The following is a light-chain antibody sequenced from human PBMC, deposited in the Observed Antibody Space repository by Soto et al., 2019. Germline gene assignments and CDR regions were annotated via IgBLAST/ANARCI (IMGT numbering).Light chain of an antibody. CDR1: SSDIGAYIY. CDR3: SSYEGRNNFV. V-gene: IGLV2-8*01. CDR2: EVS. J-gene: IGLJ1*01. Sequence: QSALTQPPSASGSPGQSVTISCTGTSSDIGAYIYVSWYQQHPGKAPKLMISEVSRRPSGVPERFSGSKSGNTASLTVSGLQDEDEAHYSCSSYEGRNNFVFGTGTKVTV.